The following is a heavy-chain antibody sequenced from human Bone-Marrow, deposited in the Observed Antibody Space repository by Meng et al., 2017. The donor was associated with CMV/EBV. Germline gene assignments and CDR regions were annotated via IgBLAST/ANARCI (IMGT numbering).Heavy chain of an antibody. CDR2: INQDGSQK. CDR3: ARGFTRFDP. D-gene: IGHD2-2*01. Sequence: GGSLRLSCAASGFTFSSHWMTWVRQAPGKGLEWVANINQDGSQKNYVDSVKGRFTISRDNAKNSLFLQMNSLRAEDTAVYYCARGFTRFDPWGQGTRVTVSS. CDR1: GFTFSSHW. J-gene: IGHJ5*02. V-gene: IGHV3-7*01.